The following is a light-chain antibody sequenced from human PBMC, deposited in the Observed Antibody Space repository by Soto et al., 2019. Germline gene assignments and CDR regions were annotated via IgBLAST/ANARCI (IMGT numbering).Light chain of an antibody. V-gene: IGKV3-15*01. CDR2: GAS. J-gene: IGKJ1*01. CDR1: QSVSSN. Sequence: EIVMTQSPATLSLSPGERATLSCRASQSVSSNLAWYHQKPGQAPRLLIYGASTRATGIPARFSGSGSGTEFTLTISSLQSEDFAVYYCQQYNNWPPVTFGQGTKVDIK. CDR3: QQYNNWPPVT.